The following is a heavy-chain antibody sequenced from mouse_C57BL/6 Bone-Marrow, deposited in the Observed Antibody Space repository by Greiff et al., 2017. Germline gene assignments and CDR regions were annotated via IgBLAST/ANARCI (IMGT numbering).Heavy chain of an antibody. J-gene: IGHJ4*01. Sequence: EVLLQESGPELVKPGASAKISCKASGYSFTDYNMIWVKQSNGKRLEWIGVINPNYGTTSYNQKFKGKATMTVDKSSSTAYMQLTSLTSEDSAVYYCARGYDYDYAMDYWGQGTSVTVSS. D-gene: IGHD2-4*01. CDR2: INPNYGTT. V-gene: IGHV1-39*01. CDR1: GYSFTDYN. CDR3: ARGYDYDYAMDY.